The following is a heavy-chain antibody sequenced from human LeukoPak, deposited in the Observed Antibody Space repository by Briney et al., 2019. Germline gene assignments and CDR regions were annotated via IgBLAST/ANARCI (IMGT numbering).Heavy chain of an antibody. V-gene: IGHV3-74*01. D-gene: IGHD6-19*01. Sequence: GGSLRLSCAASGFTFSKYWMLWVRQAPGKGLESVSRINTDGTVTTHADSVKGRFTVSRDNADNTMFLQMNSVRDEDTAVYYCATKQWLAPPPDSWGQGTPVTVSS. J-gene: IGHJ4*02. CDR1: GFTFSKYW. CDR2: INTDGTVT. CDR3: ATKQWLAPPPDS.